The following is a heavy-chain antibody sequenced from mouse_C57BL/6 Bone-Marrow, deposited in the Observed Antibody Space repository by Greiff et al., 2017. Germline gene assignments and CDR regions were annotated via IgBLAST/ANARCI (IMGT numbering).Heavy chain of an antibody. D-gene: IGHD1-1*01. CDR1: GFNIKDDY. V-gene: IGHV14-4*01. CDR2: IDPENGDT. Sequence: VHVKQSGAELVRPGASVKLSCTASGFNIKDDYMHWVKQRPEQGLEWIGWIDPENGDTEYASKFQGKATITADTSSNTAYLQLSSLTSEDTAVYYCTLLTTVVAPFAYWGQGTLVTVSA. J-gene: IGHJ3*01. CDR3: TLLTTVVAPFAY.